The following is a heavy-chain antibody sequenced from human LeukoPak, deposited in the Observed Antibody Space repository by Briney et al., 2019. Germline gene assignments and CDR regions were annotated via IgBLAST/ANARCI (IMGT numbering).Heavy chain of an antibody. Sequence: PSETLSLTCTVSGGSISSGSYYWSWIRQPAGKGLEWIGRIYTSGSTNYNPSLKSRVTISVDTSKSQFSLKLSSVTAADTAVYYCARERADSSWNWFDPWGQGTLVTVSS. CDR1: GGSISSGSYY. CDR3: ARERADSSWNWFDP. D-gene: IGHD3-22*01. J-gene: IGHJ5*02. V-gene: IGHV4-61*02. CDR2: IYTSGST.